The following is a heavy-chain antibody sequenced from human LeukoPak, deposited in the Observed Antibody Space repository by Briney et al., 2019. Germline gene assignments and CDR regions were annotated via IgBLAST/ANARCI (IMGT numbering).Heavy chain of an antibody. V-gene: IGHV3-53*01. D-gene: IGHD3-9*01. CDR3: ARDSADFDWSFDY. Sequence: GGSLRLSCAASGLTVSSNYMSWVRQAPGKGLEWVSVIYSGGSTYYADSVKGRFTISRDNSKNTLYLQMNSLRAEDTAVYYCARDSADFDWSFDYWGQGTLVTVSS. J-gene: IGHJ4*02. CDR1: GLTVSSNY. CDR2: IYSGGST.